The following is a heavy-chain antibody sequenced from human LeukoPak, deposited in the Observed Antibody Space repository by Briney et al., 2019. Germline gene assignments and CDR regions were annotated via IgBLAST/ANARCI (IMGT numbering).Heavy chain of an antibody. J-gene: IGHJ4*02. Sequence: GGSLRLSCAASGFRFNTYWMSWVRQAPGKGLEWVSVIYSGGSTYYADSVKGRFTISRDNSKNTLYLQMNSLRAEDTAVYYCASSARWLQFHWGQGTLVTVSS. CDR2: IYSGGST. CDR1: GFRFNTYW. D-gene: IGHD5-24*01. CDR3: ASSARWLQFH. V-gene: IGHV3-53*01.